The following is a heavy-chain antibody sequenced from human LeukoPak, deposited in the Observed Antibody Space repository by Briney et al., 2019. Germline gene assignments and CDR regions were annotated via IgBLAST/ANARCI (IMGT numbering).Heavy chain of an antibody. Sequence: SETLSLTCTVSGDSFSYFYWSWIRQPPGKGLEWIGYIYYSGSTNYNPSLKSRVTISVDTSKNQFSLKLSSVTAADTAVYYCARDRQRRDGYYAFDIWGQGTMVTVSS. CDR1: GDSFSYFY. CDR3: ARDRQRRDGYYAFDI. V-gene: IGHV4-59*01. CDR2: IYYSGST. J-gene: IGHJ3*02. D-gene: IGHD5-24*01.